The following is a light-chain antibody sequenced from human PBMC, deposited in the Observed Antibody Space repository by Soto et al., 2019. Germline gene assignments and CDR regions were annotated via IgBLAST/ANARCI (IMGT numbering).Light chain of an antibody. CDR2: KAS. CDR1: QNINSW. V-gene: IGKV1-5*03. J-gene: IGKJ1*01. CDR3: QQYNYYWT. Sequence: DIQMTQSPSTLSASVGDRVTITCRASQNINSWLAWYQQKPGKAPKLLISKASSLETGVPSRFSGNRSATEFTLTISSLQPDDSATYFCQQYNYYWTFGQGTNVEIK.